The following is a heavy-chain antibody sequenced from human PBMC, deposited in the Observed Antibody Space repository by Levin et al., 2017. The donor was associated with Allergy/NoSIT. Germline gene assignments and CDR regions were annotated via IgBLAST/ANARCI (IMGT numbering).Heavy chain of an antibody. Sequence: GASVKVSCKASGYTFTGYYMHWVRQAPGQGLQWMGWINPDTGGTNYAQRFQGRVTMTRDTSISTTYMELSRLRSDDTAIYYCTTLGKYYFGMDVWGQGTTVTVFS. J-gene: IGHJ6*02. D-gene: IGHD1-26*01. CDR3: TTLGKYYFGMDV. V-gene: IGHV1-2*02. CDR1: GYTFTGYY. CDR2: INPDTGGT.